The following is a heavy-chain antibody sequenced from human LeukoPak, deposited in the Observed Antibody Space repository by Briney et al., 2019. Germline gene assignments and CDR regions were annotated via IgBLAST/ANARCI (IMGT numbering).Heavy chain of an antibody. CDR2: ISNNGGYT. V-gene: IGHV3-23*01. J-gene: IGHJ4*02. Sequence: GGSLRLSCAASGFTFSSSAMSWVRQAPGKGLEWVSAISNNGGYTYYADSVQGRFTISRDNSKSTLCLQMNSLRAEDTAVYYCARDRPGIVVIPAAPGDYWGQGTLVTISS. CDR1: GFTFSSSA. CDR3: ARDRPGIVVIPAAPGDY. D-gene: IGHD2-2*01.